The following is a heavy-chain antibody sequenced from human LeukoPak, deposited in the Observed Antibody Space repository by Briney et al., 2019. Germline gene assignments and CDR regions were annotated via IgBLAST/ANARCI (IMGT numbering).Heavy chain of an antibody. CDR3: ARVRIVGATAYFDY. V-gene: IGHV4-39*07. D-gene: IGHD1-26*01. Sequence: SETLSLTCTVSGGSISSSSYYWGWIRQPPGKGLEWIGSIYYSGSTNYNPSLKSRVTISVDTSKNQFSLKLSSVTAADTAVYYCARVRIVGATAYFDYWGQGTLVTVSS. J-gene: IGHJ4*02. CDR1: GGSISSSSYY. CDR2: IYYSGST.